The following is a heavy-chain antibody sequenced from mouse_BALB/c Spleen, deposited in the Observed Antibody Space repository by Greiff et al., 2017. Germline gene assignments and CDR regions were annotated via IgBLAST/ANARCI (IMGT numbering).Heavy chain of an antibody. CDR1: GYAFSSYW. Sequence: QVQLQQSGAELVRPGSSVKISCKASGYAFSSYWMNWVKQRPGQGLEWIGQIYPGDGDTNYNGKFKGKATLTADKSSSTAYMQLSSLTSEDSAVYFCARQETGTRFAYWGQGTLVTVSA. V-gene: IGHV1-80*01. D-gene: IGHD4-1*01. J-gene: IGHJ3*01. CDR2: IYPGDGDT. CDR3: ARQETGTRFAY.